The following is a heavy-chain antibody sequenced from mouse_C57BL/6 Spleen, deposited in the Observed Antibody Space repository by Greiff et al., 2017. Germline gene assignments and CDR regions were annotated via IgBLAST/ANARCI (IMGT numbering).Heavy chain of an antibody. CDR2: ISSGSSTI. J-gene: IGHJ4*01. CDR1: GFTFSDYG. V-gene: IGHV5-17*01. D-gene: IGHD2-4*01. CDR3: ARRDDYDGYYAMDY. Sequence: VKLVESGGGLVKPGGSLKLSCAASGFTFSDYGMHWVRQAPEKGLEWVAYISSGSSTIYYADTVKGRFTISRDNAKNTLFLQMTSLRSEDTAMYYCARRDDYDGYYAMDYWGQGTSVTVSS.